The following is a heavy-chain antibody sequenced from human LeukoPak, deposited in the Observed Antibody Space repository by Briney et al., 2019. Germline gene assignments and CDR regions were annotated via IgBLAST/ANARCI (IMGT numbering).Heavy chain of an antibody. CDR3: AREEAAAADY. V-gene: IGHV3-74*01. Sequence: GGSLRLSCSASGFTFSRHWMQWVRQSPGKGLMWVSRISGDGSITGYADSVKGRFTISRDNTKNTLFLQMNSLRLEDSAVYYCAREEAAAADYWGQGTLVTVSS. D-gene: IGHD6-13*01. CDR2: ISGDGSIT. J-gene: IGHJ4*02. CDR1: GFTFSRHW.